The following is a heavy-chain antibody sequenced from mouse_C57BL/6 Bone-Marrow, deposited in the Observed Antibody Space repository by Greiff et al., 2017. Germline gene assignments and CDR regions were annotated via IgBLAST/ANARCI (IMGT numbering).Heavy chain of an antibody. CDR1: GYTFTSYG. J-gene: IGHJ2*01. CDR3: ARGVLRSSFDY. Sequence: VQLQQSGAELARPGASVKLSCKASGYTFTSYGISWVKQSTGQGLEWIGEIYPRSGNTYYNEKFKGKATLTADKSSSTAYMELRSLTSEDSAVYFCARGVLRSSFDYWGQGTTLTVSS. CDR2: IYPRSGNT. V-gene: IGHV1-81*01. D-gene: IGHD1-1*01.